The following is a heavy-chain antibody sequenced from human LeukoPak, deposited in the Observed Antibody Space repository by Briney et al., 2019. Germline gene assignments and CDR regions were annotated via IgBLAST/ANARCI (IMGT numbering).Heavy chain of an antibody. Sequence: RPSETLSLTCTVSSGSINNYVLIWIRQPAGKRLEWIGRIFSSGTTNYNPSLKSRATMSVDTSKNQFSLKLSSVTAADTAVYYCARDRGSDGSDQLDPWGQGTLVTVSS. CDR2: IFSSGTT. V-gene: IGHV4-4*07. J-gene: IGHJ5*02. CDR3: ARDRGSDGSDQLDP. D-gene: IGHD3-10*01. CDR1: SGSINNYV.